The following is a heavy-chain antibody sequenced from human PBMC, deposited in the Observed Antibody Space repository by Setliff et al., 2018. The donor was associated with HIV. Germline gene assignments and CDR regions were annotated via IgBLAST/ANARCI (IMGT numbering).Heavy chain of an antibody. J-gene: IGHJ3*02. CDR2: LNWIGGST. V-gene: IGHV3-20*04. CDR3: ARGRLLRYFDLDAFDI. Sequence: GESLKISCAASGFTFDDHGMSWVRQVPGKGLEWVSGLNWIGGSTAYADSVKGRFTISRDNAKNSLYLQMNSLRAEDTALYYCARGRLLRYFDLDAFDIWGQGTMVTVSS. D-gene: IGHD3-9*01. CDR1: GFTFDDHG.